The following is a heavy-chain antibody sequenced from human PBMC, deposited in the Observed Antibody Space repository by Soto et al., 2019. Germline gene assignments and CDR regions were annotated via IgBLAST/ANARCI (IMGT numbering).Heavy chain of an antibody. D-gene: IGHD3-3*01. V-gene: IGHV4-59*01. Sequence: ASETLSLTCTVSGGSISSYYWRWIRQPPGKGLEWIGYIYYSGSTNYNPSLKSRVTISVDTSKNQFSLKLSSVTAADTAVYYCAREMYANDFWSGYRLWFDPWGQGTLVTVSS. CDR2: IYYSGST. CDR3: AREMYANDFWSGYRLWFDP. J-gene: IGHJ5*02. CDR1: GGSISSYY.